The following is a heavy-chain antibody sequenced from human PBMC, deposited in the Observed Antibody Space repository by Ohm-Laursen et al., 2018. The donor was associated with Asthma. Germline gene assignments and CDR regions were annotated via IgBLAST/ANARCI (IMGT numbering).Heavy chain of an antibody. J-gene: IGHJ4*02. V-gene: IGHV4-31*03. Sequence: SDTLSLTCTVSGASITSAPYYWNWIRQHPGKGLEGIGYIYYSWSTYYNPSLESRVTISLDSSKNQFSLKLSSVTAADTAVYYCSRSDYGEQSADYWGQGTLVTVSS. CDR2: IYYSWST. CDR1: GASITSAPYY. CDR3: SRSDYGEQSADY. D-gene: IGHD4-17*01.